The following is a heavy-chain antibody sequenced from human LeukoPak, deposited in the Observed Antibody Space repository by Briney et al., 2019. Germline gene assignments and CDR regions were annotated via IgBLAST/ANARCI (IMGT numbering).Heavy chain of an antibody. CDR1: GYTFTSYA. CDR2: INTNTGNP. Sequence: ASVKVSCKASGYTFTSYAMNWVRQAPGQGLEWMGWINTNTGNPTYAQGFTGRFVFSLDTSVSTAYLQISSLKAEDTAVYYCARDQYYDSSGYYWGAYYYYGMDVWGQGTTVTVSS. V-gene: IGHV7-4-1*02. CDR3: ARDQYYDSSGYYWGAYYYYGMDV. D-gene: IGHD3-22*01. J-gene: IGHJ6*02.